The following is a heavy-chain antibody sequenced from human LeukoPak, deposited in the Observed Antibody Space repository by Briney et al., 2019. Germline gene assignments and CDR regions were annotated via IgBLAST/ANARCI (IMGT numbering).Heavy chain of an antibody. J-gene: IGHJ4*02. CDR2: VFHTGDT. CDR1: GDSINSFY. CDR3: ARHPFATPYDH. V-gene: IGHV4-59*08. D-gene: IGHD2-15*01. Sequence: SETLSLTCAVSGDSINSFYWSWIRQPPGKGLEWIGYVFHTGDTNSNPSLKGRVTVSLDTSTSQVSLRLTSVTAADTAVYYCARHPFATPYDHWGRGILVTVSS.